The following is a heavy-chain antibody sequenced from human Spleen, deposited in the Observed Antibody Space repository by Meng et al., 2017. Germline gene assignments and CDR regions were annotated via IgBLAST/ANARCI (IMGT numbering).Heavy chain of an antibody. D-gene: IGHD5-18*01. CDR2: ILPMYRTP. Sequence: SVKVSCKASSYTFTSYGISWVRQAPGQGLEWIGGILPMYRTPNYAQRYQGRVTITADESTSTVYMELSSLRSENTATYYCARDFTPMGYYYNMDVWGQGTTVTVSS. V-gene: IGHV1-69*13. CDR3: ARDFTPMGYYYNMDV. CDR1: SYTFTSYG. J-gene: IGHJ6*02.